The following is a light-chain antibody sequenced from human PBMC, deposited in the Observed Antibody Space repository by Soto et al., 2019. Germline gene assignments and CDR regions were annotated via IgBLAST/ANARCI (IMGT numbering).Light chain of an antibody. Sequence: DIQMTQSPSTLSACVGDRVTITCRASQSVVTWLAWYQQKPGKAPKLLIYDASRLQSGVSSRFSGRGSGTDFTLTISSLQPEDFATYYCEQSYSTPPTFGQGTKVDIK. J-gene: IGKJ1*01. V-gene: IGKV1-39*01. CDR2: DAS. CDR1: QSVVTW. CDR3: EQSYSTPPT.